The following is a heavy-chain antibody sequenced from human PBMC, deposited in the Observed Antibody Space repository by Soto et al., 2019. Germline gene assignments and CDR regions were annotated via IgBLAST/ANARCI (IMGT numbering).Heavy chain of an antibody. CDR3: AKGIAVALYNWFDP. J-gene: IGHJ5*02. CDR1: GFTFSSYA. CDR2: ISGSGGST. D-gene: IGHD6-19*01. V-gene: IGHV3-23*01. Sequence: LRLSCAASGFTFSSYAMSRVRQAPGKGLEWVSAISGSGGSTYYADSVKGRFTISRDNSKNTLYLQMNSLRAEDTAVYYCAKGIAVALYNWFDPWGQGTLVTVSS.